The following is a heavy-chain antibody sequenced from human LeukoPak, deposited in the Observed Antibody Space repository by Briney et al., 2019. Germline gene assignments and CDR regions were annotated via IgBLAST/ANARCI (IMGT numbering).Heavy chain of an antibody. J-gene: IGHJ4*02. D-gene: IGHD3-10*01. CDR3: ARANYGSGLDY. CDR2: ILYDGSGQ. Sequence: GGSLRLSCAASGFTFSDYPIHWVRQAPGEGLEWVALILYDGSGQYYADSVKGRFTSARDNSKNTVSLQMNSLSAEDTAVYYCARANYGSGLDYWGQGTLVTVSS. CDR1: GFTFSDYP. V-gene: IGHV3-30*04.